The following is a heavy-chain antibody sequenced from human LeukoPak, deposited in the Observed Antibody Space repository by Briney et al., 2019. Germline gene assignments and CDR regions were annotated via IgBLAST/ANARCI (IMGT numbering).Heavy chain of an antibody. CDR2: IYHSGYT. CDR1: GASICTGTSY. V-gene: IGHV4-39*02. Sequence: QSSETLSLTCTVSGASICTGTSYWGWICQPPGRGLEWIGSIYHSGYTYYNPSLKSRVTISVDTSKNQFSLKLSSLTAADTAVYYCVRDTQRYYYDSGGLGHFDFWGRGTLVTVSS. CDR3: VRDTQRYYYDSGGLGHFDF. D-gene: IGHD3-22*01. J-gene: IGHJ2*01.